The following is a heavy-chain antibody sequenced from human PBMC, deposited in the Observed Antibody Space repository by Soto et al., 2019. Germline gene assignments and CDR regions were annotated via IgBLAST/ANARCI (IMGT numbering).Heavy chain of an antibody. CDR3: AKQQGPGTPYYYAMDV. Sequence: GGSLRLSCAASGFTFSSSAMSCVRQAPGKGLEWVSAISGSGDRTYYSDSVKGRFTISRDNSKNTLYMQMNTLRAEDTAVYYCAKQQGPGTPYYYAMDVWGQGTTVTVSS. CDR2: ISGSGDRT. V-gene: IGHV3-23*01. D-gene: IGHD1-1*01. J-gene: IGHJ6*02. CDR1: GFTFSSSA.